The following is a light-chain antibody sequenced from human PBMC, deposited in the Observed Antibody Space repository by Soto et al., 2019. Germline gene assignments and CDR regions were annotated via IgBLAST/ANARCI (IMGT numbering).Light chain of an antibody. Sequence: QSALTQPPSASGSLGQSLTISCTGTSSDIGAYIYVSWYQQHPGKAPKNIISEVSRRPSGVPERFSGPKSGNTASLTVSGLQADDEGHYYCSSYAGSNNFVFGTGTKLTVL. CDR2: EVS. J-gene: IGLJ1*01. CDR3: SSYAGSNNFV. V-gene: IGLV2-8*01. CDR1: SSDIGAYIY.